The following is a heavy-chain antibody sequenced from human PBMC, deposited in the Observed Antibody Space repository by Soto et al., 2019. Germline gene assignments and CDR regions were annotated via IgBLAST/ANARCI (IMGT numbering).Heavy chain of an antibody. CDR3: ARDHRGRIGEPDSTWVDYYYYGMDV. J-gene: IGHJ6*02. Sequence: GGSLRLSCAASGFTFDDYAMHWVRQAPGKGLEWVSGISWNSGSIGYADSVKGRFTISRDNAKNSLYLQMDSLRAEDTAVYYCARDHRGRIGEPDSTWVDYYYYGMDVWGQGTTVTVSS. CDR2: ISWNSGSI. D-gene: IGHD3-10*01. V-gene: IGHV3-9*01. CDR1: GFTFDDYA.